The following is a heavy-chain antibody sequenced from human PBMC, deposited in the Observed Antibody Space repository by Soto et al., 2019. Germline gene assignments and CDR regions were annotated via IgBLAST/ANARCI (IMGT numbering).Heavy chain of an antibody. CDR2: INAGNGNT. D-gene: IGHD4-17*01. CDR1: GYTFTSYA. CDR3: AREGMTTVKYYYYGMDV. Sequence: QVQLVQSGAEVKKPGASVKVSCKASGYTFTSYAMHWVRQAPGQRLEWMGWINAGNGNTKYSQKFQGRVTITRDTSASTAYMELSSLRSEDTAVYYCAREGMTTVKYYYYGMDVWGQGTTVTVSS. J-gene: IGHJ6*02. V-gene: IGHV1-3*01.